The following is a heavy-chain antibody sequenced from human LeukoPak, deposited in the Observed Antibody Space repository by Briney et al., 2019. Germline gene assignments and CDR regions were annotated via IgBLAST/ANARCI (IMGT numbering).Heavy chain of an antibody. CDR1: GGSFSGYY. CDR2: INHSGST. D-gene: IGHD3-10*01. V-gene: IGHV4-34*01. CDR3: ATGGGPGRYYYYYYYMDV. Sequence: SSETLSLTCAVYGGSFSGYYWSWIRQPPGKGLEWIGEINHSGSTNYNPSLKSRVTISVDKSKNQFSLKLSSVTAADTAVYYCATGGGPGRYYYYYYYMDVWGKGTTVAVSS. J-gene: IGHJ6*03.